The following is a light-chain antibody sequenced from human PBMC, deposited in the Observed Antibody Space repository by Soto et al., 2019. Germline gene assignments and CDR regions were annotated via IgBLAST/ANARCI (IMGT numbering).Light chain of an antibody. CDR2: DAS. Sequence: DIHMTQSPSSLSASVGDRVTITCRATQSVAKYVNWYQQKPGKAPKLLIYDASNLETGVPSRFSGSGSGTDFTFTISSLQPEDIATYYCQQYDNLPLTFGGGTKVDIK. CDR3: QQYDNLPLT. V-gene: IGKV1-33*01. CDR1: QSVAKY. J-gene: IGKJ4*01.